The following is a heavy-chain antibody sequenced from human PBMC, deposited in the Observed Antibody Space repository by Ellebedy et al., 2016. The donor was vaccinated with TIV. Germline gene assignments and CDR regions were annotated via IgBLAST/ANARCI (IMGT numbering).Heavy chain of an antibody. CDR3: ARDDLEDFWSGYPDY. V-gene: IGHV1-46*04. D-gene: IGHD3-3*01. CDR1: GYTFTTYY. J-gene: IGHJ4*02. Sequence: AASVKVSCKASGYTFTTYYIHWVRQAPGQGLEWMGVINSRGGGTSYAQKLQGRVTMTRDTSTSTVYMELSSLRSEDTAVYYCARDDLEDFWSGYPDYWGQGTLVTVSS. CDR2: INSRGGGT.